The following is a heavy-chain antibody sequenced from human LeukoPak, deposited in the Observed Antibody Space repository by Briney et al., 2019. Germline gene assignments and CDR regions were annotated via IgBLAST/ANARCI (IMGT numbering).Heavy chain of an antibody. J-gene: IGHJ3*02. Sequence: GGSLRLSCAASGFTFSSYGMHWVRQAPGKGLEWVAVIWYDGSNKYYADSVKGRSTISRGNSKNTLYLQMNSLRAEDTAVYYCAREVSSSGWFFDAFDIWGQGTMVTVSS. CDR1: GFTFSSYG. CDR3: AREVSSSGWFFDAFDI. D-gene: IGHD6-19*01. V-gene: IGHV3-33*01. CDR2: IWYDGSNK.